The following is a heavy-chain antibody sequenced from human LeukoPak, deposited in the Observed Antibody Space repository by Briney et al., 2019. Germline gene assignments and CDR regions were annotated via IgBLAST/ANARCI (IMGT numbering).Heavy chain of an antibody. D-gene: IGHD5-18*01. CDR1: GYNFTNNW. V-gene: IGHV5-51*01. Sequence: GESLKISCKGSGYNFTNNWIGWVRQMPGKGLEWVGIIYPGDSDTRYSPSFQGQVTISADKSISTAYLQWSSLKASDTAMYYCARRGYSYGYNDWGQGTLVTVSS. CDR3: ARRGYSYGYND. CDR2: IYPGDSDT. J-gene: IGHJ4*02.